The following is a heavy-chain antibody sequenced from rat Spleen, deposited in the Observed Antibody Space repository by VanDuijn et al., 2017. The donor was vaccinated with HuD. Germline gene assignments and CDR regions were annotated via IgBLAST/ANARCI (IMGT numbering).Heavy chain of an antibody. V-gene: IGHV5-22*01. CDR3: AKEDYGLTVFVY. CDR2: ITYDDTTT. Sequence: EVQLVESGGGLVRPGRSMKLSCAASGFTFNNYDMAWVRQAPTKGLEWVASITYDDTTTYYRDFVKGRFTISRDNAKSTLYLQMDSLRSEDRATYYWAKEDYGLTVFVYGGQGPLVTFSS. J-gene: IGHJ3*01. CDR1: GFTFNNYD. D-gene: IGHD1-3*01.